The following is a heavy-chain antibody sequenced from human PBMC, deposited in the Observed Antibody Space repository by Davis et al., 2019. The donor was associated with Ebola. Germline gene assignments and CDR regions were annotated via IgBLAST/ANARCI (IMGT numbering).Heavy chain of an antibody. V-gene: IGHV4-31*03. D-gene: IGHD1-14*01. Sequence: LRLSCTVSGGSISSGGYYWSWIRQHPGKGLEWIGYIYYSGSTYYNPSLKSRVTISVDTSKNQFSLKLTSVTAADTALYYCAKGWDAQKTGYWGQGTLVTVSS. CDR2: IYYSGST. CDR1: GGSISSGGYY. J-gene: IGHJ4*02. CDR3: AKGWDAQKTGY.